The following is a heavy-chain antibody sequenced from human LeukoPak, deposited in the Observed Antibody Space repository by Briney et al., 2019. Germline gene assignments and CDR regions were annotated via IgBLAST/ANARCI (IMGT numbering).Heavy chain of an antibody. V-gene: IGHV3-74*01. CDR2: IKTDGSVT. CDR3: ARDANRSFNY. Sequence: PGGSLRLSCAASGFTFSDYWMHWVRQAPGKGLVWVSHIKTDGSVTDHADPVKGRFTISRDNARNTVYLQMHSLRAEDTAVYYRARDANRSFNYWGQGILVTVSS. CDR1: GFTFSDYW. J-gene: IGHJ4*02.